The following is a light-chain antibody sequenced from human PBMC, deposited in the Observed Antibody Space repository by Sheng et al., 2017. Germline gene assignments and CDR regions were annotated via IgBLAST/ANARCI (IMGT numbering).Light chain of an antibody. J-gene: IGKJ2*03. CDR1: QISSTY. CDR3: QQYGSSPYS. V-gene: IGKV3-20*01. Sequence: EIVLTQSPDTLSLSPGERATLSCKASQISSTYLAWYQQKPGQAPRLLIYGASSRATGIPDRFSGSGSGTDFTLTISRLEPEDFTVYYCQQYGSSPYSFGQGTKLELK. CDR2: GAS.